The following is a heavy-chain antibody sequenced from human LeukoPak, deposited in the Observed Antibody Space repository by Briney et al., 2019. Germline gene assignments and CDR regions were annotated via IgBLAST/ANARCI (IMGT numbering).Heavy chain of an antibody. CDR1: GGPISSYY. V-gene: IGHV4-59*01. J-gene: IGHJ3*02. Sequence: SETLSLTCTVSGGPISSYYWSWIRQPPGKGLEWIGYIYYSGSTNYNPSLKSRVTISVDTSKNQFSLKLSSVTAADTAVYYCARDNGPTDAFDIWGQGTMVTVSS. CDR3: ARDNGPTDAFDI. CDR2: IYYSGST. D-gene: IGHD3-16*02.